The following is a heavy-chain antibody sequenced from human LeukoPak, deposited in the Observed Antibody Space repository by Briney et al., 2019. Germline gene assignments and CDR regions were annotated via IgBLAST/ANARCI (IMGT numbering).Heavy chain of an antibody. J-gene: IGHJ4*02. D-gene: IGHD3-10*02. CDR3: MGLVTSWFNMFEY. CDR1: GASFSVYR. CDR2: FYFSGSY. Sequence: SETLSLTCGVSGASFSVYRWSWNRQPPGKGLEWIGYFYFSGSYTFNPSLQSRVTMSVDASKNQFSLQLTSVTAAENAVFYCMGLVTSWFNMFEYWGQGPLVTVSS. V-gene: IGHV4-59*08.